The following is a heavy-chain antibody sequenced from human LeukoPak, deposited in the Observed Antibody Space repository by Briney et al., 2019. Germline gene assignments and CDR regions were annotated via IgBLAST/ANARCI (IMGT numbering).Heavy chain of an antibody. J-gene: IGHJ4*02. CDR3: ARKAYCGGDCYSFDY. CDR1: GGSFSGYY. Sequence: SETLSLTCAVYGGSFSGYYWSWIRQPPGKGLGWIGETNHSGSTNYNTSLKSRVTISLDTSKNQFSLKLSSVTAADTAVYYCARKAYCGGDCYSFDYWGQGTLVTVSS. V-gene: IGHV4-34*01. CDR2: TNHSGST. D-gene: IGHD2-21*02.